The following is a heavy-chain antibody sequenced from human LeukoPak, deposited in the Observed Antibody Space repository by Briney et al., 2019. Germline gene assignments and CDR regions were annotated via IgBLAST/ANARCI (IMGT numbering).Heavy chain of an antibody. V-gene: IGHV4-39*07. CDR3: ASRYYDFWSGYSNYYYMDV. D-gene: IGHD3-3*01. CDR2: INHSGST. CDR1: GGSISSGDYY. J-gene: IGHJ6*03. Sequence: SETLSLTCTVSGGSISSGDYYWSWIRQPPGKGLEWIGEINHSGSTNYNPSLKSRVTISVDTSKNQFSLKLSSVTAADTAVYYCASRYYDFWSGYSNYYYMDVWGKGATVTVSS.